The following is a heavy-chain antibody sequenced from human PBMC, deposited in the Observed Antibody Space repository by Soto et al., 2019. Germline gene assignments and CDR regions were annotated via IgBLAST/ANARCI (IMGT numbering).Heavy chain of an antibody. CDR3: ARAGGPLVDY. CDR1: GFMFSSYA. D-gene: IGHD1-1*01. Sequence: QVQLVESGGGVVQPGRSLRLSCAASGFMFSSYAMHWVRQAPGKGLEWVAVKTYDGSNKYYADSVKGRFTISRDNSKNTRYLQMNSRRAEDTAVYYCARAGGPLVDYWGQGTLVTVSS. CDR2: KTYDGSNK. V-gene: IGHV3-30-3*01. J-gene: IGHJ4*02.